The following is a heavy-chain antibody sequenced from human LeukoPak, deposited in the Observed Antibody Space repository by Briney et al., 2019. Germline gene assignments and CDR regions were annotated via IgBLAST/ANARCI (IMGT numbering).Heavy chain of an antibody. Sequence: GGSLRLSCAASGFTFSSYAMNWVRQAPGKGLEWISYISSSTSSTIYYAESLKGRFTISRDNAKSSLYLQMNSLRAEDTAIYYCARGTYYNTLTGFRGRILGLDYWGQGTLVTVSS. J-gene: IGHJ4*02. CDR2: ISSSTSSTI. D-gene: IGHD3-9*01. V-gene: IGHV3-48*01. CDR3: ARGTYYNTLTGFRGRILGLDY. CDR1: GFTFSSYA.